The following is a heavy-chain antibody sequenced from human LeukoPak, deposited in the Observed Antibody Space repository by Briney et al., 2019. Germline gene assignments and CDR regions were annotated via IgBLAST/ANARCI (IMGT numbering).Heavy chain of an antibody. V-gene: IGHV3-48*03. CDR1: GFTFSSYE. CDR2: ISSSGSTI. J-gene: IGHJ4*02. D-gene: IGHD2-2*01. CDR3: ARRYCSSTSCLFDY. Sequence: GGSLRLSCAASGFTFSSYEMNWVRQAPGKGLEWVSYISSSGSTIYYADSVKGRFTISRDNAKNSLCLQMNSLRAEDTAVYYCARRYCSSTSCLFDYWGQGTLVTVSS.